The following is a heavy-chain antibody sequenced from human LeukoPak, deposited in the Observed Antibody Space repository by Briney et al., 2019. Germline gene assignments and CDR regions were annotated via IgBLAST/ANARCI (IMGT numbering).Heavy chain of an antibody. J-gene: IGHJ6*02. D-gene: IGHD3-22*01. CDR1: GFTFDDYA. Sequence: QAGGSLRLSCAASGFTFDDYAMPWVRQAPGKGLEWVSGISWNSGSIGYADSVKGRFTISRDNAKNSLYLQMNSLRAEDTALYYCAKDWAPYYYDSSGYYGYYYGMDVWGQGTTVTVSS. CDR2: ISWNSGSI. V-gene: IGHV3-9*01. CDR3: AKDWAPYYYDSSGYYGYYYGMDV.